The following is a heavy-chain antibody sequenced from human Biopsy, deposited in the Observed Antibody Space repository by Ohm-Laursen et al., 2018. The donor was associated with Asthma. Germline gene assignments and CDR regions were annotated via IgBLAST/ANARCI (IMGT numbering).Heavy chain of an antibody. D-gene: IGHD2-2*01. Sequence: SETLSLTCIVSGASITSSAYYWGWIRQPPGKGLEWIGSMYYGETTYYSPSLKSRVTISVDTSKNQFSLILSSVTAADTAVYYCARHDHRWDTYADFRGQGTLVTVSS. V-gene: IGHV4-39*01. CDR3: ARHDHRWDTYADF. CDR2: MYYGETT. CDR1: GASITSSAYY. J-gene: IGHJ4*02.